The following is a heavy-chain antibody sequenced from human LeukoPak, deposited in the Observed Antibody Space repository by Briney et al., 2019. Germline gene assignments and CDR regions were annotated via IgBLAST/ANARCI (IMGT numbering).Heavy chain of an antibody. J-gene: IGHJ4*02. D-gene: IGHD3-10*01. CDR1: GFTFSTYG. Sequence: GGSLRLSCAASGFTFSTYGMHWVRQAPGKGLEWVAIIWFDGSNKYYADSVKGRFTISRDNSKNTLYLQMNSLRAEDTAVYYCARDYYGSGSYRLDYWGQRTLVTVSS. CDR3: ARDYYGSGSYRLDY. CDR2: IWFDGSNK. V-gene: IGHV3-33*01.